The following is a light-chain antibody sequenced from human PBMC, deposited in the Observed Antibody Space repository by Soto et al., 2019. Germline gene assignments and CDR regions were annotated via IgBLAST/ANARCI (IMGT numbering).Light chain of an antibody. Sequence: DIKMTQSPSSLSVSVGDRVTITCRASQSISNYLNWYQQTPGKAPKLLIYASFNLQSGVPSRFSGSGFGTDFTLSISSLEPEDFATYYCQQSYSTPYTFGQGTKLEIK. CDR3: QQSYSTPYT. CDR2: ASF. CDR1: QSISNY. J-gene: IGKJ2*01. V-gene: IGKV1-39*01.